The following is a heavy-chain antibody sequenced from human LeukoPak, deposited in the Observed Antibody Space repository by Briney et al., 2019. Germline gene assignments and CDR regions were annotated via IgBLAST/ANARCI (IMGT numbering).Heavy chain of an antibody. CDR1: GFTFSSYE. V-gene: IGHV3-48*03. Sequence: PGGSLRLSWAASGFTFSSYEMNWVRQAPGKGLEWVSYISSSGSTIYYADSVKGRFTISRDNAKNSLYLQMNSLRAEDTAVYYCARHGYSSYGGFDYWGQGTLVTVSS. J-gene: IGHJ4*02. CDR3: ARHGYSSYGGFDY. CDR2: ISSSGSTI. D-gene: IGHD5-12*01.